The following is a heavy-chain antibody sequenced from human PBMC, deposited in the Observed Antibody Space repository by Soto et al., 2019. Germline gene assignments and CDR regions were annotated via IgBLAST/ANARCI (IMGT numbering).Heavy chain of an antibody. CDR1: GCSISSSSYY. CDR3: ARQVVMAGGYYYYGMEV. Sequence: PXETLSLTCTVSGCSISSSSYYWGWIRQPRGKGLEWIGSIYYSGSTYYNPSLKSRVTISVDTSKNQFSLKLSSVTAADTAVYYCARQVVMAGGYYYYGMEVWGQGTTVTVS. V-gene: IGHV4-39*01. D-gene: IGHD2-21*01. J-gene: IGHJ6*02. CDR2: IYYSGST.